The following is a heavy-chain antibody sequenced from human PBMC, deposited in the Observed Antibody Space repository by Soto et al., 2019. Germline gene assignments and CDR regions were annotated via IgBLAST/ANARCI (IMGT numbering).Heavy chain of an antibody. CDR3: ARGNVVVEYYYYMDV. Sequence: GGSLRLSCAASGFTFSSYSMNWVRQAPGKGLEWVSYISSSSSTIYYADSVKGRFTISRDNAKNSLYLQMNSLRAEDTAVYYCARGNVVVEYYYYMDVWGKGTTVTVSS. J-gene: IGHJ6*03. V-gene: IGHV3-48*01. CDR2: ISSSSSTI. CDR1: GFTFSSYS. D-gene: IGHD2-15*01.